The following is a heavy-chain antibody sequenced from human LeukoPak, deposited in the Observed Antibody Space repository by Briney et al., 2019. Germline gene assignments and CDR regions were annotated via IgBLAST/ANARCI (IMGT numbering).Heavy chain of an antibody. J-gene: IGHJ2*01. CDR1: GGSISSSNW. V-gene: IGHV4-4*02. D-gene: IGHD3-22*01. Sequence: SETLSLTCAVSGGSISSSNWWSWVRQPPGKGLEWIGEIYHSGSTNYNPSLKSRVTISVDKSKNQFSLKLSSATAADTAVYYCARVDGYFPPRFDLWGRGTLVTVSS. CDR2: IYHSGST. CDR3: ARVDGYFPPRFDL.